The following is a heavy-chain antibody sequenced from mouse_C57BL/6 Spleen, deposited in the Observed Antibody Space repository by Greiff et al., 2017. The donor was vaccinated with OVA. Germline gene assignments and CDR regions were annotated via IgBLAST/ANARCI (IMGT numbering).Heavy chain of an antibody. V-gene: IGHV5-4*03. CDR3: ARALITTVVFDY. CDR2: ISDGGSYT. CDR1: GFTFSSYA. Sequence: DVKLVESGGGLVKPGGSLKLSCAASGFTFSSYAMSWVRQTPDKRLEWVATISDGGSYTYYPDNVKGRFTISRDNAKNNLYLQMSHLKSEDTAMYYCARALITTVVFDYWGQGTTLTVSS. D-gene: IGHD1-1*01. J-gene: IGHJ2*01.